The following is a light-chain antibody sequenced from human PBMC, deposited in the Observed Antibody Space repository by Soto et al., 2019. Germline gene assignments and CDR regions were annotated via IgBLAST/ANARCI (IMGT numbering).Light chain of an antibody. CDR1: NSDVGSYNR. CDR3: TLYTSRSTYV. J-gene: IGLJ1*01. V-gene: IGLV2-18*01. CDR2: EFS. Sequence: QSVLTQPPSVSGSPGQSVTISCTGSNSDVGSYNRLSWYQQPPGTAPKLMIYEFSNRPSGVPDRFSGSKPGNTASLTISGLQAEDEADYYCTLYTSRSTYVFGTGTKVTVL.